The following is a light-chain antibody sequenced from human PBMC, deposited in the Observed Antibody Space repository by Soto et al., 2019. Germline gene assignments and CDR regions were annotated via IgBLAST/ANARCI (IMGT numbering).Light chain of an antibody. CDR1: QDIRND. CDR2: SAS. CDR3: LHHYNYPLT. J-gene: IGKJ4*01. V-gene: IGKV1-17*01. Sequence: DIQMTQSPSSLSASVGDRVTITCRASQDIRNDLGWYQQKPGKAPKRLIFSASTLDSGVPSRFSGGGFGTDFTLTISSLQAEDFATYYCLHHYNYPLTLGGGTKVEIK.